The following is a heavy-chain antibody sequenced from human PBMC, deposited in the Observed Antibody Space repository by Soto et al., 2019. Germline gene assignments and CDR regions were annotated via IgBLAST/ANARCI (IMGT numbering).Heavy chain of an antibody. CDR2: INPNSGGT. D-gene: IGHD5-18*01. V-gene: IGHV1-2*02. J-gene: IGHJ4*02. CDR1: GYTFTGYY. Sequence: ASVKVSCKASGYTFTGYYMHWVRQAPGQGLEWMGWINPNSGGTNYAQKFQGRVTMTRDTSNSTAYMELSRLRSDDTAVYYCATYRAVRGYSYGDYYFDYWGQGTLVTVSS. CDR3: ATYRAVRGYSYGDYYFDY.